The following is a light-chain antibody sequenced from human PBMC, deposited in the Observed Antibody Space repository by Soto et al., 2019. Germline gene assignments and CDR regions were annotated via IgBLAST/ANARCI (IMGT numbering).Light chain of an antibody. CDR1: SSNIGDNP. V-gene: IGLV1-44*01. Sequence: QSVLPQPPSASAPPGQRVTISCSGGSSNIGDNPVNWYQHLPGAAPTLLIYNNNQRPSGVPDRFSGSKSGASASLAISGLRSEDEADYYCSTWDDKLDAYVFGTGTKVTVL. J-gene: IGLJ1*01. CDR3: STWDDKLDAYV. CDR2: NNN.